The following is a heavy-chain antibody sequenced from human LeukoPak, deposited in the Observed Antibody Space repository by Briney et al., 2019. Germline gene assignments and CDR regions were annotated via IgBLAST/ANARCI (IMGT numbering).Heavy chain of an antibody. Sequence: GGSLRLSCAASGFSFSNYGMNWVRQAPGKGLEWVSGITGNGATTYYADSVKGRFTISRDNSRNTVYLQMNSLRAEDTAVYYCAKDTVKVTTIRRVPHYMDVWGKGTTVTISS. J-gene: IGHJ6*03. CDR1: GFSFSNYG. V-gene: IGHV3-23*01. CDR3: AKDTVKVTTIRRVPHYMDV. D-gene: IGHD5-12*01. CDR2: ITGNGATT.